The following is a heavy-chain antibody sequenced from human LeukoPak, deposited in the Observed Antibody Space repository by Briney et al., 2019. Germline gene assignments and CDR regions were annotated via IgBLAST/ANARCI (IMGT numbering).Heavy chain of an antibody. Sequence: SETLSLTCTVSGGSISSSSYYWGWIRQPPGKGLEWIGSIYYSGSTYYNPSLKSRVTISVDTSKNQFSLKLSSVTAADTAVYYCARYPSNSDAFDIWGQGTMVTVSS. V-gene: IGHV4-39*07. CDR1: GGSISSSSYY. D-gene: IGHD6-13*01. CDR3: ARYPSNSDAFDI. CDR2: IYYSGST. J-gene: IGHJ3*02.